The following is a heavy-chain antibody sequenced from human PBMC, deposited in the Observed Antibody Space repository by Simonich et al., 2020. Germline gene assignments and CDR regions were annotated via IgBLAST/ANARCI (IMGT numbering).Heavy chain of an antibody. D-gene: IGHD7-27*01. CDR3: ARGALTGDYYYMDV. CDR2: INPNRGGT. Sequence: QVQLVQSGAEVKKPGASVKVSCKASGYTLTGYYMHWVRQDPGQGLEGVGWINPNRGGTNLSQKCQGRVTMTRDTSISTAYMELSRLRSDDTAVYYCARGALTGDYYYMDVWGKGTTVTVSS. J-gene: IGHJ6*03. CDR1: GYTLTGYY. V-gene: IGHV1-2*02.